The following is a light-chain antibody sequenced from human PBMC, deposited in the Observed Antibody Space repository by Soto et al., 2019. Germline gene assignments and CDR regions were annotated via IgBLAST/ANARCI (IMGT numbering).Light chain of an antibody. CDR2: GAS. CDR3: QQYGSSPTWT. CDR1: QSVSSSY. J-gene: IGKJ1*01. V-gene: IGKV3-20*01. Sequence: EIVLTQSPGTLSLSPGERATLSCRASQSVSSSYLAWYQQKPGQAPRLLIYGASSRATGIPDRFSGSGSGTDFTLTISRLEPADFAVYYCQQYGSSPTWTFGQGTKVDI.